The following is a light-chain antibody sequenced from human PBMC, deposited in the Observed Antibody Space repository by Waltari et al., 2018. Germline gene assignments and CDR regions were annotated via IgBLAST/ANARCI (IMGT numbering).Light chain of an antibody. CDR3: QSYDRSLSGWV. CDR1: RSNIGAGYD. J-gene: IGLJ3*02. Sequence: QSVLTQPPSVSGAPGQRVTISCSGRRSNIGAGYDVNWYQRFPGKAPKLLIHGSSNRPSGVPDRFSGSKSDTSASLAITGLQAEDEADYYCQSYDRSLSGWVFGGGTKLAVL. V-gene: IGLV1-40*01. CDR2: GSS.